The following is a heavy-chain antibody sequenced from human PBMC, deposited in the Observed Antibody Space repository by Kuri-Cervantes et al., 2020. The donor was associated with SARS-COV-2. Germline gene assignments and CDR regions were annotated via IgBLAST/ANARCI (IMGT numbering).Heavy chain of an antibody. V-gene: IGHV5-10-1*01. J-gene: IGHJ6*02. CDR2: IDPTDSYT. D-gene: IGHD2-2*01. CDR3: ARLLGYCSSTSCYEAYYYGMDV. Sequence: ETLSLTCEGSGYSFTSYWITWVRQMPGKGLEWIGRIDPTDSYTNYSPSLQGHVTISADKSISTAYLQWSSLKASDTAMYYCARLLGYCSSTSCYEAYYYGMDVWGQGTTVTVSS. CDR1: GYSFTSYW.